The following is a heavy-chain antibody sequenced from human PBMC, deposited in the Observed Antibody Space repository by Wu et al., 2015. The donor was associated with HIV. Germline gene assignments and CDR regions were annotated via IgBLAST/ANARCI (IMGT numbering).Heavy chain of an antibody. CDR2: IIPIFGTE. Sequence: QVQLLQSGAEVKKPGSSVKVSCKASGGTFSSYAISWVRQASGQGLEWMGGIIPIFGTEKYAQKFQGRVTITTGESTNTAYMELSSLTSEDTAVYYCALSEGSGSYFDYWGQGTLVTVSS. D-gene: IGHD3-10*01. CDR1: GGTFSSYA. J-gene: IGHJ4*02. V-gene: IGHV1-69*05. CDR3: ALSEGSGSYFDY.